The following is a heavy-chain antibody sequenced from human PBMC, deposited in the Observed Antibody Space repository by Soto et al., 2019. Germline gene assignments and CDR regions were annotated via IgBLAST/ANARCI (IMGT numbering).Heavy chain of an antibody. J-gene: IGHJ3*02. D-gene: IGHD6-19*01. Sequence: QVLLVESGGGVVQPGRSLRLSCAASGFTFSSYGMHWVRQAPGKGLEWVAVIWYDGSNKYYADSVKGRFTISRDNSKNTLYLQMNSLRAEDTAVYYCSVAGTHDAFDIWGQGTMVTVSS. CDR1: GFTFSSYG. CDR2: IWYDGSNK. CDR3: SVAGTHDAFDI. V-gene: IGHV3-33*01.